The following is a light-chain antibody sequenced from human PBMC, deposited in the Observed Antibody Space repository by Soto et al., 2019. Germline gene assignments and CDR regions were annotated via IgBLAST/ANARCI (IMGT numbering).Light chain of an antibody. J-gene: IGKJ4*01. CDR2: DAS. CDR1: QSINRL. CDR3: QQYNRYSLT. Sequence: EIPITHSPSTLSASVGDRVTTTCRASQSINRLLAWYQQKPGQAPKRLIYDASNLERGVPSRFSGSGSGREFALTIIGLQPDDFGSYYCQQYNRYSLTFGGGTKVDI. V-gene: IGKV1-5*01.